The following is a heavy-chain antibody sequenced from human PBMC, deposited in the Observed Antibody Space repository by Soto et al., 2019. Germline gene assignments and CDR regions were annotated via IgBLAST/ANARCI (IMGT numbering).Heavy chain of an antibody. J-gene: IGHJ4*02. CDR2: INHAEST. V-gene: IGHV4-34*01. CDR3: ARGPHVMVVLAAFDY. Sequence: LSLTCAVFGGSFSGYYWSWIRQPPGKGLEWIGEINHAESTNYNPSLKSRVTISIDTSKSKFSLKLTSVTAADTAVYFCARGPHVMVVLAAFDYWGQGTPVTVSS. CDR1: GGSFSGYY. D-gene: IGHD2-21*02.